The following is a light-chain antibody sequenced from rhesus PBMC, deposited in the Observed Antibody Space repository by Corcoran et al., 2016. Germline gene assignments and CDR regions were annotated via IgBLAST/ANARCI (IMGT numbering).Light chain of an antibody. J-gene: IGLJ3*01. Sequence: SYDVTQPRSVSVSPGQTAIITCGGDNIGSEPVHWYQQKPAQAPVLVIYYDSDRPSGIPERFSASNSGNTATLTISGVEAGDEADYSCQVWDSSGDHPLFGGGTRLTVL. CDR1: NIGSEP. CDR3: QVWDSSGDHPL. V-gene: IGLV3-29*01. CDR2: YDS.